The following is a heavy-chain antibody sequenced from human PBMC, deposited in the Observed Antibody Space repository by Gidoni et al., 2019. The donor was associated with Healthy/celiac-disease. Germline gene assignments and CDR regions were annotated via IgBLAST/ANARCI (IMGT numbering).Heavy chain of an antibody. CDR1: GYPFTGYY. CDR3: ARILWFGELDTDY. J-gene: IGHJ4*02. CDR2: INPNRGGT. Sequence: QVQLVQSGAEVKKPGASVKVSCKASGYPFTGYYMHWVRQAPGQGLEWMGWINPNRGGTNYAQKFQGRVTMTRDTSISTAYMELSRLRSDDTAVYYCARILWFGELDTDYWGQGTLVTVSS. V-gene: IGHV1-2*02. D-gene: IGHD3-10*01.